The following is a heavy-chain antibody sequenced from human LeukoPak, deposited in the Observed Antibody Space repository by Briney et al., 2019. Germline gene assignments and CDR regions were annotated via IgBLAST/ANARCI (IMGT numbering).Heavy chain of an antibody. CDR3: ASGSGNLDY. Sequence: SQTLSLTCAISGDSVSSNTAAWNWIRQSPSRGFEWLGRTYYRSKWYTEYAPSVKSRITINPDTSKNQFSLQLNSVTPEDTAVYYCASGSGNLDYWGQGTLVTVSS. J-gene: IGHJ4*02. CDR1: GDSVSSNTAA. V-gene: IGHV6-1*01. D-gene: IGHD3-3*01. CDR2: TYYRSKWYT.